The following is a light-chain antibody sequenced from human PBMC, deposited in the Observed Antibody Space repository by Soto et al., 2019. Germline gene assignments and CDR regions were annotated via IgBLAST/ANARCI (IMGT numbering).Light chain of an antibody. CDR1: QSVSSSY. CDR2: GAS. V-gene: IGKV3-20*01. Sequence: EIVLTQSPGTLSLSPGERATLSCRASQSVSSSYLAWYRQKPGQAPRLLIYGASSRATGIADRFSGSGSGTDFTLTISRLEPEDFAVYYCQQYGSSLSWTFGQGTKVDIK. CDR3: QQYGSSLSWT. J-gene: IGKJ1*01.